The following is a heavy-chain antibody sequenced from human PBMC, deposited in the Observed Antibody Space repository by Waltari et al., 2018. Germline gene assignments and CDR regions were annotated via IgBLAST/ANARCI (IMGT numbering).Heavy chain of an antibody. J-gene: IGHJ6*03. CDR2: IYHSGST. Sequence: QVQLKESGPGLVKPSETLSLTCAVSGYSISSGYYWGWIRQPPGKGLEWIGSIYHSGSTYYNPSLKSRVTISVDTSKNQFSLKLSSVTAADTAVYYCARVNGKYLSSGYYQHYYYYYYMDVWGKGTTVTVSS. CDR1: GYSISSGYY. V-gene: IGHV4-38-2*01. D-gene: IGHD3-22*01. CDR3: ARVNGKYLSSGYYQHYYYYYYMDV.